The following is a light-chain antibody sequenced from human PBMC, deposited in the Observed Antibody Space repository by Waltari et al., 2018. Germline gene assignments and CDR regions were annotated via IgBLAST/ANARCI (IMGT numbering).Light chain of an antibody. CDR2: GAS. CDR3: QQYYSPPLT. CDR1: QSIFYRSNNKNY. J-gene: IGKJ4*01. V-gene: IGKV4-1*01. Sequence: DIVMTQSPDSLAVFLGERATINCKSSQSIFYRSNNKNYLAGYQQKAGQPPKLLIYGASTRESGVPDRFSGSGSVTDFTLTISSLQAEDVAVYFCQQYYSPPLTFGGGTKVEIK.